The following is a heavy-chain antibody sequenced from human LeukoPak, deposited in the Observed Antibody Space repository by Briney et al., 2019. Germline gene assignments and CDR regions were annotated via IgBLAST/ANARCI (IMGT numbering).Heavy chain of an antibody. CDR2: IYTSGRT. Sequence: PSETLSLTCTVSGGSISNGCYYWSWIRPPAGKGLEWIGRIYTSGRTNYNPSLKSRVTISVDTSKNQFSLKLSSVTAADTAVYYCASRKLGNDYWGQGTLVTVSS. J-gene: IGHJ4*02. V-gene: IGHV4-61*02. D-gene: IGHD7-27*01. CDR1: GGSISNGCYY. CDR3: ASRKLGNDY.